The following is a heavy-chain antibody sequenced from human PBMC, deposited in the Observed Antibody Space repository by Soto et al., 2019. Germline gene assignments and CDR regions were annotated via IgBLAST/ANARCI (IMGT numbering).Heavy chain of an antibody. J-gene: IGHJ5*02. CDR3: ATGYDWFDP. V-gene: IGHV4-59*03. CDR2: VYHSGST. D-gene: IGHD7-27*01. Sequence: QVHLQESGPGLVKPSETLALNYTVSGASITSSYWTWVRQPPGKGLEWIGYVYHSGSTNYNPSLKSRVTLSVSTSKNQFSLRLTSVTAADTAVYYCATGYDWFDPWGQGALVTVST. CDR1: GASITSSY.